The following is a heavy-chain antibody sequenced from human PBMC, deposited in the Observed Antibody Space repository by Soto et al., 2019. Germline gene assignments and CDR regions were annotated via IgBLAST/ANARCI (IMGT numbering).Heavy chain of an antibody. CDR1: GFTFSSYG. J-gene: IGHJ4*02. CDR2: ISYDGSNK. CDR3: AKDYLVIPEGGPVIDF. V-gene: IGHV3-30*18. D-gene: IGHD3-16*02. Sequence: GGSLRLSCAASGFTFSSYGMHWVRQAPGKGLEWVAVISYDGSNKYYADSVKGRFTMSRDNSKNTLYLQMNSLRAEDTAVYYCAKDYLVIPEGGPVIDFWGQGTLVTVSS.